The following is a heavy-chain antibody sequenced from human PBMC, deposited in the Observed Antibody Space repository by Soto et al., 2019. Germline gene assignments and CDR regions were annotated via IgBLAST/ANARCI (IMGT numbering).Heavy chain of an antibody. V-gene: IGHV3-48*03. Sequence: QAGGSLRLSCAASGFTFSSYEMNWVRQAPGKGLEWVSYISSSGSTIYYADSVKGRFTISRDNAKNSLYPQMNSLRAEDTAVYYCARVPGITIFGVATKSLFDPWGQGTLVTVSS. J-gene: IGHJ5*02. CDR2: ISSSGSTI. D-gene: IGHD3-3*01. CDR3: ARVPGITIFGVATKSLFDP. CDR1: GFTFSSYE.